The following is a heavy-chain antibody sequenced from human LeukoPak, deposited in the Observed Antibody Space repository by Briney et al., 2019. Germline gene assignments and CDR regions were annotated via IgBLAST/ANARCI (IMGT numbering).Heavy chain of an antibody. V-gene: IGHV3-33*01. Sequence: GGSLRLSCAASGFTFSSYGMHWVRQAPGKGLEWVAVIWYDGSNKYYADSVKGRFTISRDNSKNTLYLQMNSLRAEDTAVYYCARDPPFYYDSSGGAFDIWGQGTMVTVSS. D-gene: IGHD3-22*01. CDR3: ARDPPFYYDSSGGAFDI. J-gene: IGHJ3*02. CDR2: IWYDGSNK. CDR1: GFTFSSYG.